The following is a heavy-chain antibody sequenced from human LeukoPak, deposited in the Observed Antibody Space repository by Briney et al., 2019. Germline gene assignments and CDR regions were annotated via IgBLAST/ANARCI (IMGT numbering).Heavy chain of an antibody. CDR3: ASLRLGELSHDY. CDR2: IIPILGIA. V-gene: IGHV1-69*04. Sequence: SVKFSCKASGGTFSSYAISWVRQAPGQGLEWMGRIIPILGIANYAQKFQGRVTITADKSTSTAYMELSSLRSEDTAVYYCASLRLGELSHDYWGQGTLVTVSS. J-gene: IGHJ4*02. D-gene: IGHD3-16*02. CDR1: GGTFSSYA.